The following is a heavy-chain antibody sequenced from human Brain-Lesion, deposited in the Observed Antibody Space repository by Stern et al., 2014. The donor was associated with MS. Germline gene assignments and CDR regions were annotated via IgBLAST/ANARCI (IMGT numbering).Heavy chain of an antibody. J-gene: IGHJ6*02. D-gene: IGHD2-2*01. CDR3: ARVDCSGTNCFYYYYGMDV. CDR1: GFTFNSYS. Sequence: VHLVESGGGLVKPGGSLRLSCEASGFTFNSYSMNWVRQAPGKGLEWVSSISVGTDYIYYADSVKGRFTISRDNAKNSLFLQMNPLRAEDTGVYYCARVDCSGTNCFYYYYGMDVWGQGTTVTVSS. CDR2: ISVGTDYI. V-gene: IGHV3-21*01.